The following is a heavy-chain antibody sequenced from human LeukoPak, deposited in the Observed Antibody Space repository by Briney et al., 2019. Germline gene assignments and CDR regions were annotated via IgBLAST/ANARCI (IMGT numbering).Heavy chain of an antibody. V-gene: IGHV3-30*02. D-gene: IGHD1-26*01. Sequence: QPGGSLRLSCVAPGVTFSSYGMHWVRQAPGKGLEWVAFILYDGSNEYYIDSVKGRFTLSRDNSKNTLYLQMNSLRAEDTAVYYCAKDSAVSGSYPDASDIWGQGTMVTVSS. J-gene: IGHJ3*02. CDR1: GVTFSSYG. CDR2: ILYDGSNE. CDR3: AKDSAVSGSYPDASDI.